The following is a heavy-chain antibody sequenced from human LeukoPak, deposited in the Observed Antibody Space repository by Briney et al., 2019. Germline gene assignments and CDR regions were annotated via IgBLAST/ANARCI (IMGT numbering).Heavy chain of an antibody. V-gene: IGHV1-2*04. Sequence: GASVKVSCKASGYTFICYYMHWVRQAPGQGLEWMGWINPNSGGTNYARKFQGWVTMTRDTSISTAYMELSRLRSDDTAVYYCARESHVERDDYWGQGTLITVSS. D-gene: IGHD1-1*01. CDR3: ARESHVERDDY. CDR1: GYTFICYY. J-gene: IGHJ4*02. CDR2: INPNSGGT.